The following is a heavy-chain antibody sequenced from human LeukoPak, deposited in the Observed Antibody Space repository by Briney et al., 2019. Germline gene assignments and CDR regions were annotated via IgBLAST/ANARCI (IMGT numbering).Heavy chain of an antibody. CDR1: GGSVNNYY. J-gene: IGHJ4*02. V-gene: IGHV4-4*07. D-gene: IGHD6-13*01. CDR3: ARQIASAGTAGFDF. Sequence: SETLSLTCTVSGGSVNNYYWSWIRQPAGKGLEWIGRIYTSGSTNYNPSLKSRVTMSVDTSKNQFSLKLSSVTAADTAVYYCARQIASAGTAGFDFWGQGALVTVSS. CDR2: IYTSGST.